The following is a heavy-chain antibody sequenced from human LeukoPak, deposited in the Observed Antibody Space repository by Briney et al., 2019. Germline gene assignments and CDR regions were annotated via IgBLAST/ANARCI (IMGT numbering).Heavy chain of an antibody. J-gene: IGHJ5*02. Sequence: PSETLSLTCAVYGVSFSGYYWSWIRQPPGKGLEWIGEINHSGSTNYNPSLKSRVTISVDTSKNQFSLKLSSVNAADTAVYYCARESVSSAWFDPWGQGTLVTVSS. D-gene: IGHD3-10*01. V-gene: IGHV4-34*01. CDR2: INHSGST. CDR1: GVSFSGYY. CDR3: ARESVSSAWFDP.